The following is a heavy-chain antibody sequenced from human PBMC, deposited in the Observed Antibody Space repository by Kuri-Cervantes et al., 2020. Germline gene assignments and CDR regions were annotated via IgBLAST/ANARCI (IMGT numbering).Heavy chain of an antibody. CDR3: ATLGGLRMTTVTTGFDY. Sequence: GGSLRLSRAASGFTFSDYYMSWIRQAPGKGLEWVSYISSSGSTIYYADSVKGRFTISRDNAKNSLYLQMNSLRAEDTAVYYCATLGGLRMTTVTTGFDYRGQGTLVTVSS. CDR2: ISSSGSTI. D-gene: IGHD4-17*01. J-gene: IGHJ4*02. V-gene: IGHV3-11*04. CDR1: GFTFSDYY.